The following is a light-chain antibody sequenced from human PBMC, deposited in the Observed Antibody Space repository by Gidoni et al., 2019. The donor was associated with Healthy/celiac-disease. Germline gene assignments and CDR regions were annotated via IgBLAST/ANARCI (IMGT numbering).Light chain of an antibody. Sequence: DIHMTQSPSSLSASLGDRVTIPCQASKDISNYLNWYQQKPGKAPKLLIYDASNLETGVPSRFSGSGSGTDFTFTISRLQPEDIAAYYCQQYDNLPYTFGQGTKLEIK. V-gene: IGKV1-33*01. CDR1: KDISNY. J-gene: IGKJ2*01. CDR3: QQYDNLPYT. CDR2: DAS.